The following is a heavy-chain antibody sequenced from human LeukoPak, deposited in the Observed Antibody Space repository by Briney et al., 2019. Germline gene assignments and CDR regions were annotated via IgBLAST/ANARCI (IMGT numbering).Heavy chain of an antibody. J-gene: IGHJ4*02. V-gene: IGHV4-39*01. D-gene: IGHD3-22*01. Sequence: SETLSLTCTVSGGSISSSSYYWGWIRQPPGKGLEWIGSIYYSGSTYYNPSLKSRVTISVDTSKNQFSLRLSSVTAADTAVYYCAGPWRWRRYDSSGSAGDYWGQGTLVTVSS. CDR1: GGSISSSSYY. CDR3: AGPWRWRRYDSSGSAGDY. CDR2: IYYSGST.